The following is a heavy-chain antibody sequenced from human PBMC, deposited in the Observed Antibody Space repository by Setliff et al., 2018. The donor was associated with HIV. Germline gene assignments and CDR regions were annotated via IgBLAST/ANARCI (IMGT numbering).Heavy chain of an antibody. CDR2: INPSGGST. CDR1: GYTFNDNY. D-gene: IGHD1-26*01. CDR3: ARGWEGGMDY. Sequence: ASVKVSCKASGYTFNDNYIHWVRQAPGQGLEWLGMINPSGGSTWYAQKFQGRVTMTGDTSTNTLYMELSSLRSEDTAVYYCARGWEGGMDYWGQGTLVTVSS. V-gene: IGHV1-46*02. J-gene: IGHJ4*02.